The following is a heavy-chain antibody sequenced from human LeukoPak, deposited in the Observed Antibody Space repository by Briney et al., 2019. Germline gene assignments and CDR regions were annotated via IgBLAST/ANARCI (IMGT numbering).Heavy chain of an antibody. V-gene: IGHV1-69*05. CDR1: GGTFSSYA. CDR3: AWGVLRNGHNFDYYYYMDI. Sequence: SVKVSCKASGGTFSSYAISWVRQAPGQGLEWMGGIIPMFGTANYAQKFQGRVTITTDESTSTAYMELSSLRSEDTAVYYCAWGVLRNGHNFDYYYYMDIWGKGTTVTVSS. D-gene: IGHD5-24*01. CDR2: IIPMFGTA. J-gene: IGHJ6*03.